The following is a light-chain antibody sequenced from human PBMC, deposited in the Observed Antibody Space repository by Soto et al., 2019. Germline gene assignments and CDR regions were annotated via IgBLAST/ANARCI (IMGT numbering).Light chain of an antibody. CDR2: ATS. CDR3: QKYNSAPPT. Sequence: DVQMTQSPSSLSAFVGDRVTITCRASQGIAPYLAWFQQRPGKVPKLLIYATSTLQSGVPSRFSGSGSGTDFTLTINSLQPEDVGTYYCQKYNSAPPTLGGGTKVDIK. CDR1: QGIAPY. V-gene: IGKV1-27*01. J-gene: IGKJ4*01.